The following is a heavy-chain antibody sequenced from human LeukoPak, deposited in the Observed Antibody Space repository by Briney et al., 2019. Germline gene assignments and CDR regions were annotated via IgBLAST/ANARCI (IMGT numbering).Heavy chain of an antibody. CDR1: VYIFFSSS. Sequence: ASVKGSSKGSVYIFFSSSLYSGRDTPGQGLEWMGWIDPYSGGTEYSPKFQGRVTMTRDTSISTVYMEVNRLRSDDTALYYCARVPCANQRLQYYWRRGTLVTVSS. CDR3: ARVPCANQRLQYY. CDR2: IDPYSGGT. D-gene: IGHD6-25*01. V-gene: IGHV1-2*02. J-gene: IGHJ4*02.